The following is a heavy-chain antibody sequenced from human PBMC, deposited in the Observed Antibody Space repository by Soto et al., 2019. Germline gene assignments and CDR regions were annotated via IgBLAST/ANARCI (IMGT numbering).Heavy chain of an antibody. CDR1: GDSGSSDNYY. V-gene: IGHV4-61*01. CDR2: IFSSGST. CDR3: ARDIRGYSRAFDY. D-gene: IGHD5-18*01. J-gene: IGHJ4*02. Sequence: SETLSLTXTGSGDSGSSDNYYWTWIRQPPGKGLEWIGYIFSSGSTHYNPSLKSRVTIALDTSNNQFSLKLTSVTAADTAVYYCARDIRGYSRAFDYWGQGTLVTVSS.